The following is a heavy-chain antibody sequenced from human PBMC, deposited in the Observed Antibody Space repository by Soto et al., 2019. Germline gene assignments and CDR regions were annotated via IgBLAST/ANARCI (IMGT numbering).Heavy chain of an antibody. CDR3: ARDKRRYSGYDLLRWFDP. Sequence: SETLSLTCTVSGGSISSYYWSWIRQPPGKGLKWIGYIYYSGSTNYNPSLKSRVTISVDTSKNQFSLKLSSVTAADTAVYYCARDKRRYSGYDLLRWFDPWGQGTLVTVSS. D-gene: IGHD5-12*01. CDR1: GGSISSYY. CDR2: IYYSGST. J-gene: IGHJ5*02. V-gene: IGHV4-59*01.